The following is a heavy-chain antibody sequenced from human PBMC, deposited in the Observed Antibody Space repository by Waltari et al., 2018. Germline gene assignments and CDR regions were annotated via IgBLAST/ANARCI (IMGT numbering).Heavy chain of an antibody. CDR3: ARGIAVAGLEVSWYFDL. J-gene: IGHJ2*01. Sequence: QVQLQESGPGLVKPSETLSLTCAVSGYSISSGYYWGWIRQPPGKGLEWIGSIYHSGSTNYNPSLKSRVTISVDTSKNQFSLKLSSVTAADTAVYYCARGIAVAGLEVSWYFDLWGRGTLVTVSS. D-gene: IGHD6-19*01. CDR2: IYHSGST. CDR1: GYSISSGYY. V-gene: IGHV4-38-2*01.